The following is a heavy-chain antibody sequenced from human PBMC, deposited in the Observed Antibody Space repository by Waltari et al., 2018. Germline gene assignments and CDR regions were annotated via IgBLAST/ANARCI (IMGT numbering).Heavy chain of an antibody. V-gene: IGHV3-13*01. J-gene: IGHJ3*02. Sequence: EVQLVESGGGLVQPGGSLRLSCAASGFTFSSYDMHWVRQATGKGLEWVSAIGTAGDTYYPGSVKGRFTISRENAKNSLYLQMNSLRAGDTAVYYCARGIQDGREDAFDIWGQGTMVTVSS. CDR3: ARGIQDGREDAFDI. CDR1: GFTFSSYD. CDR2: IGTAGDT. D-gene: IGHD1-26*01.